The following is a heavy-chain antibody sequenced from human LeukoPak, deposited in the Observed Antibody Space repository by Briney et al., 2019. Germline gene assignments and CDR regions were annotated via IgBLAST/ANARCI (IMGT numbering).Heavy chain of an antibody. D-gene: IGHD3-16*01. V-gene: IGHV4-59*01. CDR2: IYYSGST. Sequence: SETLSLTCTVSGGSISSYYWSWIRQPPGKGLEWIGYIYYSGSTNYNPSLKSRVTISVDTSKNQFSLKLSSVTAADTAVYYCARGRGRWSPPDDAFDIWGQGTMVTVSS. J-gene: IGHJ3*02. CDR3: ARGRGRWSPPDDAFDI. CDR1: GGSISSYY.